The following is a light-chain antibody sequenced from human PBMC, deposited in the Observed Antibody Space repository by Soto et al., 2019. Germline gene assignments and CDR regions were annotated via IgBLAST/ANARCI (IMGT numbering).Light chain of an antibody. CDR2: AAS. Sequence: DIQMTQSPSSLSASVGDRVTITCRASQSISSDLNWYQQKPGKAPKLLIYAASSLQSWVPSRFSGSESGTDFTLTISSLQPEDFATYYCQQSYSSPTFGQGTKLEIK. J-gene: IGKJ2*01. V-gene: IGKV1-39*01. CDR1: QSISSD. CDR3: QQSYSSPT.